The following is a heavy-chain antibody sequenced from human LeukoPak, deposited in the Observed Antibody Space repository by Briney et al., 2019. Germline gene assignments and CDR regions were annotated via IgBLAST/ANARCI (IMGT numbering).Heavy chain of an antibody. Sequence: RASVKVSCKASGYTFNNYDINWVRQATGQGLEWMGWMNPNSGNTGYAQKFQGRVTITRNTSISTAYMELSSLRSEDTAVYYCARVERSSSWYGGYYYYYMDVWGKGTTVTVSS. V-gene: IGHV1-8*01. CDR1: GYTFNNYD. J-gene: IGHJ6*03. D-gene: IGHD6-13*01. CDR3: ARVERSSSWYGGYYYYYMDV. CDR2: MNPNSGNT.